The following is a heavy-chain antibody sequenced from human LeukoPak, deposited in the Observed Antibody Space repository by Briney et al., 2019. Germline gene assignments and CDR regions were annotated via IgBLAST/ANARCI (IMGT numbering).Heavy chain of an antibody. CDR1: RGSFSGYY. J-gene: IGHJ4*02. CDR3: ARVPLYWQDPFDF. V-gene: IGHV4-34*12. CDR2: VVQTGSGIT. D-gene: IGHD2-8*02. Sequence: SETPSLTCGVSRGSFSGYYWSWIREPPRKGREWIGEVVQTGSGITNYHPSVKSRVTISADTSKSQFALELASVTAADTAIYYCARVPLYWQDPFDFWGQGTLVTVSS.